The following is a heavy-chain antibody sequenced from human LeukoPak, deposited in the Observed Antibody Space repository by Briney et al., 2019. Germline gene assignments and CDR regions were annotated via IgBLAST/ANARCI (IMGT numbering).Heavy chain of an antibody. CDR2: IYPGDSDT. CDR1: GYSFTSYW. V-gene: IGHV5-51*01. J-gene: IGHJ3*02. Sequence: GESLKISCKGSGYSFTSYWIGWVRQMPGKGLEWVGIIYPGDSDTRYSPSFQGQVTISADKSISTAYLQWSSLKASDTAMYYCARRGPRGYSYGKDAFDIWGQGTMVTVSS. D-gene: IGHD5-18*01. CDR3: ARRGPRGYSYGKDAFDI.